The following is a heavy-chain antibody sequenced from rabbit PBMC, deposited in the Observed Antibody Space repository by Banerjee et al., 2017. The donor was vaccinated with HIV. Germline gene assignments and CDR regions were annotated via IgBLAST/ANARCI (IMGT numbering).Heavy chain of an antibody. Sequence: QEQLEESGGDLVKPEGSLKLSCTVSGFTLSSYVMCWVRQAPGKGLEWIACIDTYSVNTYYASWAKGRFAISKTSSTTVTLQMTSLTDADTATYFCAREESDGGGHLKLWGQGTLVTVS. CDR1: GFTLSSYV. CDR2: IDTYSVNT. CDR3: AREESDGGGHLKL. J-gene: IGHJ4*01. D-gene: IGHD2-1*01. V-gene: IGHV1S45*01.